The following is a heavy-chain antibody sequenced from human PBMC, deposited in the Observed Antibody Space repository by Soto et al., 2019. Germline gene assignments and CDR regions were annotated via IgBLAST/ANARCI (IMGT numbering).Heavy chain of an antibody. CDR1: GSYCSDYY. Sequence: XESLHLAFTVCGSYCSDYYCIGLHQVPGKGLEWTGEINQSGSTNYIPSLESRVTMSVDTSKIQFSLKLSSVTAADTAVYYCARRPKAIVVPNYWGQGTLVTVSS. V-gene: IGHV4-34*01. D-gene: IGHD2-15*01. J-gene: IGHJ4*02. CDR2: INQSGST. CDR3: ARRPKAIVVPNY.